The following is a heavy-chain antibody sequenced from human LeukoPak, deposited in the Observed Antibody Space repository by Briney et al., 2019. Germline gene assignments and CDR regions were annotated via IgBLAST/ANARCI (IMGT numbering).Heavy chain of an antibody. CDR3: ARFTPQGYGWGGYNRFDP. CDR1: GGPFSGYD. V-gene: IGHV4-34*01. CDR2: INHSEST. Sequence: SETLSLTCAVYGGPFSGYDWTWIRQPPGKGLEWIGDINHSESTNYNPSLKSRVTISVDTSKNQFSLNLTSVTAADTAVYYCARFTPQGYGWGGYNRFDPWGQGTLVTVSS. J-gene: IGHJ5*02. D-gene: IGHD5-24*01.